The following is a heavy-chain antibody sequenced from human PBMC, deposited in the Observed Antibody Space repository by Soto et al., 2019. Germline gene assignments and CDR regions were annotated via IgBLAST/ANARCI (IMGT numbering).Heavy chain of an antibody. D-gene: IGHD3-22*01. CDR1: GFTFSSYW. V-gene: IGHV3-74*01. J-gene: IGHJ4*02. Sequence: PGGSLRLSCAASGFTFSSYWMHWIRQVPGKGLVWVSRINSKGYSTIYADSVKGRFTISRDNAKNTLYLQMNSLRVEDTAVYYCARDYDSSGYNSGYWGQGTLVTVS. CDR3: ARDYDSSGYNSGY. CDR2: INSKGYST.